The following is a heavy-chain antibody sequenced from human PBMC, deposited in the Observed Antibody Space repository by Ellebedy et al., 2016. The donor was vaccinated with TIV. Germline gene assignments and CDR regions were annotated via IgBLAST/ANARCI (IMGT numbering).Heavy chain of an antibody. D-gene: IGHD6-19*01. CDR3: ARGPYSSGWADY. CDR2: IYYSGST. CDR1: GGSISSYY. Sequence: MPSETLSLTCTVSGGSISSYYWSWIRQPPGKGLEWIGYIYYSGSTNYNPSLKSRVTISVDTSKNQFSLKLSSVTAADTAVYYCARGPYSSGWADYWGQGTLVTVSS. V-gene: IGHV4-59*01. J-gene: IGHJ4*02.